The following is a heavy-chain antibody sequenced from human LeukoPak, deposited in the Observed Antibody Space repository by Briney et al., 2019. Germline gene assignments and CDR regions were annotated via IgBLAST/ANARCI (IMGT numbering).Heavy chain of an antibody. J-gene: IGHJ3*02. CDR3: ARAGGNIVVVPAASGDI. V-gene: IGHV1-18*01. CDR1: GYTFTSYG. CDR2: ISAYNGNT. Sequence: ASVKVSCKASGYTFTSYGISWVRQAPGRGLEWMEWISAYNGNTNYAQKLQGRVTMTTDTSTSTAYMELRSLRSDDTAVYYCARAGGNIVVVPAASGDIWGQGTMVTVSS. D-gene: IGHD2-2*01.